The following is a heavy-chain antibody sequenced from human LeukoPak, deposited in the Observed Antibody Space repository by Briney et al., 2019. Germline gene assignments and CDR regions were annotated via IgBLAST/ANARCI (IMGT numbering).Heavy chain of an antibody. CDR2: INHSGST. CDR3: ARPHYGSGSLDS. V-gene: IGHV4-34*01. Sequence: PSETLSLTCAVYGGSFSGHYWTWIRQPPGMGLEWIGEINHSGSTTYNPSLNTRVTISVDTSKNQISLKLSSVTAADTAVYYCARPHYGSGSLDSWGQGTLVTVSS. J-gene: IGHJ4*02. D-gene: IGHD3-10*01. CDR1: GGSFSGHY.